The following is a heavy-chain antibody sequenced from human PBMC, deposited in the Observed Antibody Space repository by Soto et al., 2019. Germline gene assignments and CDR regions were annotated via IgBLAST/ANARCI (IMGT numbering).Heavy chain of an antibody. D-gene: IGHD3-16*01. V-gene: IGHV5-10-1*01. Sequence: XESLKSSCQGSGYSFTYFWISWVRQMPGKGLEWMGRIDPGDSNTIYSPSFQGHVTISVDKSSSTSYLQWGSLKASDTAIYYCAKQGGYYYYGMDAWGQGTTVTVS. CDR3: AKQGGYYYYGMDA. J-gene: IGHJ6*02. CDR1: GYSFTYFW. CDR2: IDPGDSNT.